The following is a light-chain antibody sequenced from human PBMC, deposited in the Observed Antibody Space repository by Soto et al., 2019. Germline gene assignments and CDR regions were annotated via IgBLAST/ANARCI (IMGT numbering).Light chain of an antibody. CDR2: YDD. CDR1: RSNVGNNA. CDR3: AVWDDSLNGVV. J-gene: IGLJ3*02. Sequence: QPVLTQPPSVSEAPRQRVTISCSGSRSNVGNNAVNWYQQLPGKAPKLLIYYDDLLPSGVSDRFSGSKSGTSASLAISGLQSEDVADYYCAVWDDSLNGVVFGGGTKLTVL. V-gene: IGLV1-36*01.